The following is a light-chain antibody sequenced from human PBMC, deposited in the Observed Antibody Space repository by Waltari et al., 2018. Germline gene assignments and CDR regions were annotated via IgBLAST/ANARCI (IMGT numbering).Light chain of an antibody. CDR3: MQALQSPFT. V-gene: IGKV2-28*01. J-gene: IGKJ3*01. CDR1: KSPRHSNGYNY. CDR2: LGS. Sequence: VLTQSPLSLSVTPGESASISGRSSKSPRHSNGYNYWDWYVKKPGQSPQLLIYLGSSRASGVPHRFSCFGSGTDFTLTISRVEAEDVGIYYCMQALQSPFTFGPGTKVEIK.